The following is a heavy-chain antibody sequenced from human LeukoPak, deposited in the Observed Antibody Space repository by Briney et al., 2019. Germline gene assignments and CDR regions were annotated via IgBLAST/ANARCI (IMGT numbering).Heavy chain of an antibody. J-gene: IGHJ4*02. V-gene: IGHV1-2*02. CDR1: GYTFTGYY. D-gene: IGHD1-1*01. CDR2: INPNSGGT. Sequence: GASVKVSCKASGYTFTGYYMHWVRQAPGQGLEWMGWINPNSGGTNYAQKFQGRVTMTRDTSISTAYMELSRLRSDDTAVYCCARVPWTLYPYFDYWGQGTLVTVSS. CDR3: ARVPWTLYPYFDY.